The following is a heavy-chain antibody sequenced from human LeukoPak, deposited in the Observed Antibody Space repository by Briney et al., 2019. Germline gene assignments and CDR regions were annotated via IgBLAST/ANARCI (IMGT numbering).Heavy chain of an antibody. CDR1: GGSISSSSYC. V-gene: IGHV4-39*07. J-gene: IGHJ5*02. CDR2: IYFSGST. CDR3: ARRLPYYDFWSGYYTYNWFDP. D-gene: IGHD3-3*01. Sequence: SETLSLTCTVSGGSISSSSYCWGWIRQPPGKGLEWIGSIYFSGSTYYNPSLKSRVTISVDMSKNQLSLKLSSVTAADTAVYYCARRLPYYDFWSGYYTYNWFDPWGQGTLVTVSS.